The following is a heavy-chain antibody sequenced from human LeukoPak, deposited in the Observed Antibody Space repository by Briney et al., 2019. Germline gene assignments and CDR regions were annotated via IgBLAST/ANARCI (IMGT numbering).Heavy chain of an antibody. V-gene: IGHV3-30*02. J-gene: IGHJ4*02. CDR2: IRYDGSNK. CDR1: GFTFSSYG. D-gene: IGHD5-18*01. Sequence: GGSLRLSCAASGFTFSSYGMHWVRQAPGKGLEWVAFIRYDGSNKYYADSVKGRFTISRDNSKNTLCLQMNSLRAEDTAVYYCAKGAWSSQLWLWPAKYYFDYWGQGALVTVSS. CDR3: AKGAWSSQLWLWPAKYYFDY.